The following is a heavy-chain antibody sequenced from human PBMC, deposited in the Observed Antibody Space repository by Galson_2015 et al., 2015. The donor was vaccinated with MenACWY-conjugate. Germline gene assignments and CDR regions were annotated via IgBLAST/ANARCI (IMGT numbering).Heavy chain of an antibody. Sequence: SLRISCAASGFTFTRHWMHWVRQVPGKGLVWVSRISRDGTSTTYTDSVRGRFTISRDNAKNTLYLQMSSLRVEDTAMYYCVRERGDTGAVIHADSLDYWGQGTLVTVS. V-gene: IGHV3-74*01. D-gene: IGHD2-15*01. CDR2: ISRDGTST. CDR1: GFTFTRHW. CDR3: VRERGDTGAVIHADSLDY. J-gene: IGHJ4*02.